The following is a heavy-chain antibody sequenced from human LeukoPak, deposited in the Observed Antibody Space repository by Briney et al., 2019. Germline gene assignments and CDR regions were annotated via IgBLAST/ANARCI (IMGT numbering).Heavy chain of an antibody. V-gene: IGHV4-30-4*08. D-gene: IGHD2-2*02. CDR2: IYYSGST. J-gene: IGHJ4*02. CDR3: ARAPFPRYCSSTSCYTDDRGSYFDY. CDR1: GGSISSGDYY. Sequence: SQTLSLTCTVSGGSISSGDYYWSWIRQPPGKGLEWIGYIYYSGSTYYNPSLKSRVTISVDTSKNQFSLKLSSVTAADTAVYYCARAPFPRYCSSTSCYTDDRGSYFDYWGQGTLVTVSS.